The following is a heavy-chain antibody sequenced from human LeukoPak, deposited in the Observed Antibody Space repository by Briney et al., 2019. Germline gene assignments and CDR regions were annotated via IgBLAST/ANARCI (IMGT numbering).Heavy chain of an antibody. CDR3: ARRPVAGTGYFDY. J-gene: IGHJ4*02. CDR2: ISGSGAST. CDR1: GFTFSSYA. D-gene: IGHD6-19*01. Sequence: PGGSLRLSCAASGFTFSSYAMSWVRQAPGKGLEWVSAISGSGASTYYADSVKGRFTISRDNSKNTLYLQMNSLRAEDTALYFCARRPVAGTGYFDYWGQGALVSVSS. V-gene: IGHV3-23*01.